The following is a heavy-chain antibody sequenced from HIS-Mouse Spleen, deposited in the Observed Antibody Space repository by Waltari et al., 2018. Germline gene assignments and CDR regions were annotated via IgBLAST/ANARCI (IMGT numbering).Heavy chain of an antibody. Sequence: QVQLQQWGAGLLKPSETLSLTCAVYGGSFSGYYWRWIRQPPGKGLEWIGEINHSGSTNYNPSLKSRVTISVDTSKNQFSLKLSSVTAADTAVYYCARMWGYIAARYWYFDLWGRGTLVTVSS. CDR3: ARMWGYIAARYWYFDL. V-gene: IGHV4-34*01. CDR1: GGSFSGYY. J-gene: IGHJ2*01. CDR2: INHSGST. D-gene: IGHD6-6*01.